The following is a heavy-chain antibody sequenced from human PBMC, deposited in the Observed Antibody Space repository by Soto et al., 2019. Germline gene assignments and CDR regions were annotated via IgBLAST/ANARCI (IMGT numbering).Heavy chain of an antibody. CDR1: GYMFTGYS. J-gene: IGHJ5*02. D-gene: IGHD6-6*01. CDR2: INPNSGVT. Sequence: QVQLVQSGAEVKKPGASVKVSCKASGYMFTGYSIHWVRQAPGQGLEWMGWINPNSGVTNFGQKFQGRVTMTRDMPSSTAFMELSSLRSDDTAVYYCARGFSSSSWFDPWGQGTLVTVSS. CDR3: ARGFSSSSWFDP. V-gene: IGHV1-2*02.